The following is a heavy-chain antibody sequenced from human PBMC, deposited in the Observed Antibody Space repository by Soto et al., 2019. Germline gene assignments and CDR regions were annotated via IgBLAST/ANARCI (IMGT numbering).Heavy chain of an antibody. CDR2: ISAYNGNT. Sequence: ASVKVSCKASGYTFTNFGISWVRQAPGQGLEWMGWISAYNGNTNYAQKFQGRVTMTTDTSTSTAYMELRSLRSDDTAVYYCARVDSSGWYDDYWGQGTLVTVSS. CDR3: ARVDSSGWYDDY. J-gene: IGHJ4*02. CDR1: GYTFTNFG. D-gene: IGHD6-19*01. V-gene: IGHV1-18*01.